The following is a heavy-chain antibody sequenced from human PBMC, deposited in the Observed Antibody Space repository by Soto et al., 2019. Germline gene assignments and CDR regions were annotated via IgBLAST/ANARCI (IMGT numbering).Heavy chain of an antibody. D-gene: IGHD2-15*01. CDR1: GYTFTRYA. V-gene: IGHV1-3*01. Sequence: QVQLVQSGAEVKKPGASVKVSCKAYGYTFTRYAVHWVRQAPGQRLEWMGWINAGNGNTKYSQKFQGRVTITRDTSASKAYMELSSLRSEDTAVYYCARGPGGPDGPGDYWGQGTLVTVSS. J-gene: IGHJ4*02. CDR2: INAGNGNT. CDR3: ARGPGGPDGPGDY.